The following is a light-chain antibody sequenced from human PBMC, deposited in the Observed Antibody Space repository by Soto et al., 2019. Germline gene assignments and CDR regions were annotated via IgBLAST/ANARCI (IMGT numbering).Light chain of an antibody. CDR1: QSLLHSYGYNY. CDR2: LGS. V-gene: IGKV2-28*01. Sequence: DIVMTQSPLSLPVTPGEPASISCRSSQSLLHSYGYNYLDCYPQKPGQSPQLLIYLGSDRSSGVPDRFSGSGSGTDFTLKISRVEAEDVGVYYCMQGPQTPLTVGGGTKVEIK. CDR3: MQGPQTPLT. J-gene: IGKJ4*01.